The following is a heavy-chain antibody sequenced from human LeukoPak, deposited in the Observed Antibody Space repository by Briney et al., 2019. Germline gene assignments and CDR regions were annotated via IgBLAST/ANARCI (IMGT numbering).Heavy chain of an antibody. J-gene: IGHJ4*02. V-gene: IGHV3-49*04. CDR3: TRDRASGSYGDFDY. Sequence: GGSLRLSCAASGFTFSNYAMSWVRQAPGKGLEWVGFIRSKAYGGTTEYAASVKGRFTISRDDSKSIAYLQMSSLKTEDTAVYYCTRDRASGSYGDFDYWGQGTLVTVSS. CDR1: GFTFSNYA. CDR2: IRSKAYGGTT. D-gene: IGHD1-26*01.